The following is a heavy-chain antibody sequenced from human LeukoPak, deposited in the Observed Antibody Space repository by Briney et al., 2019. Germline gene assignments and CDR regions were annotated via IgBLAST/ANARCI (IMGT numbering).Heavy chain of an antibody. V-gene: IGHV1-69*05. CDR2: IIPIFGTA. J-gene: IGHJ4*02. D-gene: IGHD3-22*01. CDR1: GGTFSSYA. CDR3: ARENYYDSSGYLTNFDY. Sequence: SVKVSCKASGGTFSSYAISWVRQAPGQGLEWMGRIIPIFGTANYAQKFQGRVTITTDESTSTAYMELSSLRSEDTAVYYCARENYYDSSGYLTNFDYWGRGTLVTVSS.